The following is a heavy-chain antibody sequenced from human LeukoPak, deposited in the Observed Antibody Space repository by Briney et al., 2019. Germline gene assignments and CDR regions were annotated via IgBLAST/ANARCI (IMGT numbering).Heavy chain of an antibody. V-gene: IGHV3-74*01. CDR2: INTAGSST. Sequence: WGSLSLTCAASGFTFSSYWMHWVRQAPGKGLVWVSRINTAGSSTSYADSVKGRFTITRDNAKNTLYLQMNSLRAEDTAVYYCARVRGYSYGPADYGGQGTIVTVSS. J-gene: IGHJ4*02. D-gene: IGHD5-18*01. CDR1: GFTFSSYW. CDR3: ARVRGYSYGPADY.